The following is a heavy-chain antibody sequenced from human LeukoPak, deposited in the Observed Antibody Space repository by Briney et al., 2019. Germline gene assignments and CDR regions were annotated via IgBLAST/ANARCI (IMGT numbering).Heavy chain of an antibody. Sequence: GASVKVSCKASGYTFTDYAISWVRQAPGQGLEWMGWISAYNGDTMYAQNIQGRVTMTTDTSTNTAYMELGSLRSDDTAVYYCARERVRYYDSSGYLAYWGQGTLVTVSS. CDR2: ISAYNGDT. CDR3: ARERVRYYDSSGYLAY. V-gene: IGHV1-18*01. D-gene: IGHD3-22*01. CDR1: GYTFTDYA. J-gene: IGHJ4*02.